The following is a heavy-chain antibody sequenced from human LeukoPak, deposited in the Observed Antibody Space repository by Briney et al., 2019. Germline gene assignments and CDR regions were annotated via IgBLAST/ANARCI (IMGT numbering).Heavy chain of an antibody. J-gene: IGHJ4*01. CDR1: GFSISGYW. Sequence: GGSLRLSCAASGFSISGYWMHWVRQAAGEGLVWVSRMNSGGTAINYADSVKGRFTISRDNVDNTLHLQMNSLRVEDTAVYYCIREVQVRASASLGLWGQGTLVTVSS. CDR3: IREVQVRASASLGL. V-gene: IGHV3-74*01. D-gene: IGHD3-16*01. CDR2: MNSGGTAI.